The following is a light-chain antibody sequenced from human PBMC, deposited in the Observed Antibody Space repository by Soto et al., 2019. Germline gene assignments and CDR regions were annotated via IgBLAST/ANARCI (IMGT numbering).Light chain of an antibody. CDR2: GAS. CDR3: QQYHISPPDT. J-gene: IGKJ2*01. V-gene: IGKV3-15*01. Sequence: EIVMTQSPATLSVSPGERATLSCRASQSVRSNLAWYQQKPGQAPRLLIYGASTRATGIPARISGSGSGTDFTLTISSLQSEDFAVYYCQQYHISPPDTFGQGTKLEIK. CDR1: QSVRSN.